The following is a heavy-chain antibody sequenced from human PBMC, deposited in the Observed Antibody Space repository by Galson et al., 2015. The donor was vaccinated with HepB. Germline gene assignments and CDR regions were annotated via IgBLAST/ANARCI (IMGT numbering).Heavy chain of an antibody. CDR2: INGRGSTR. V-gene: IGHV3-23*01. Sequence: SLRLSCAGSGFIFRNHAMTWIRQAPGKGLEWVSGINGRGSTRSYSDAVKGRFPISRDNSKDTVFLQMDNLRAEDTAVHYCVKEGSWFGGDWFDPWGQGALVTVS. CDR3: VKEGSWFGGDWFDP. CDR1: GFIFRNHA. D-gene: IGHD3-16*01. J-gene: IGHJ5*02.